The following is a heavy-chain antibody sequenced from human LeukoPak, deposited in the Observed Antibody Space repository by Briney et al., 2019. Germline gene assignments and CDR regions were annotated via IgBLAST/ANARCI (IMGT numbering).Heavy chain of an antibody. D-gene: IGHD6-13*01. V-gene: IGHV1-69*13. CDR2: IIPIFGTA. CDR1: GGTFSSYA. CDR3: ATQGRGYSSSWWYAFDI. J-gene: IGHJ3*02. Sequence: SVKVSCNASGGTFSSYAISWVRQAPGQGLEWMGGIIPIFGTANYAKKFQGRVTTTADESTSTAYMELSSLRSEDTAVYYGATQGRGYSSSWWYAFDIWGQGTMVTVSS.